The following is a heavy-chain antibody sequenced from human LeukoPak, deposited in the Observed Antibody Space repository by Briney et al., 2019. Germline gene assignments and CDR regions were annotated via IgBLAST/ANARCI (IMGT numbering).Heavy chain of an antibody. V-gene: IGHV1-69*05. D-gene: IGHD6-19*01. CDR3: ARVTIAVTGIGAFDI. J-gene: IGHJ3*02. Sequence: SVKVSCKASGGTFSSYAISWVRQAPGQGLEWMGGIIPIFGTANYAQKFQGRVTITTDEFTSTAYMELSSLRSEDTAVYYCARVTIAVTGIGAFDIWGQGTMVTVSS. CDR1: GGTFSSYA. CDR2: IIPIFGTA.